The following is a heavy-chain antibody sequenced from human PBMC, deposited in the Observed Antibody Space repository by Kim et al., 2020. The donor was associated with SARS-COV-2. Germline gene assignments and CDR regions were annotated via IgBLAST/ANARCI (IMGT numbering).Heavy chain of an antibody. D-gene: IGHD2-2*01. V-gene: IGHV1-46*01. J-gene: IGHJ5*02. CDR3: AREGSVVVVPAAISAWFDP. Sequence: ASVKVSCKASGYTFTSYYMHWVRQAPGQGLEWMGIINPSGGSTSYAQKFQGRVTMTRDTSTSTVYMELSSLRSEDTAVYYCAREGSVVVVPAAISAWFDPWGQGTLVTVSS. CDR2: INPSGGST. CDR1: GYTFTSYY.